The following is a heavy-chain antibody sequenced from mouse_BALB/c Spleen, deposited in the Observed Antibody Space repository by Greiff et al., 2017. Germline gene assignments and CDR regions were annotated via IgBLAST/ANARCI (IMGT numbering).Heavy chain of an antibody. CDR2: IYPGDGDT. Sequence: QVQLKESGPELVKPGASVKISCKASGYAFSSSWMNWVKQRPGQGLEWIGRIYPGDGDTNYNGKFKGKATLTADKSSSTAYMQLSSLTSVDSAVYFCARELRLGGLHYYAMDYWGQGTSVTVSS. CDR1: GYAFSSSW. D-gene: IGHD1-2*01. CDR3: ARELRLGGLHYYAMDY. V-gene: IGHV1-82*01. J-gene: IGHJ4*01.